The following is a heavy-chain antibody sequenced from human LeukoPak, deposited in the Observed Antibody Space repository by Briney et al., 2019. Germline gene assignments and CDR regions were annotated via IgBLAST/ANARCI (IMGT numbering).Heavy chain of an antibody. D-gene: IGHD3-3*01. V-gene: IGHV3-23*01. J-gene: IGHJ5*02. CDR2: ISGSGGST. CDR3: AKDSLEWPLLGSDP. Sequence: GGSLRLSCAASGFTFSSYAMSWVRQAPGKGLEWVSAISGSGGSTYYADSVKGRFTISRDNSKNTLYLQMNSLRAEDTAVYYCAKDSLEWPLLGSDPWGQGTLVTVSS. CDR1: GFTFSSYA.